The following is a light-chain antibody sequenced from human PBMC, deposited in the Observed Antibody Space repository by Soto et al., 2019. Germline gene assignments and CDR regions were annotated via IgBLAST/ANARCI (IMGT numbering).Light chain of an antibody. CDR1: SSDVGRYNL. Sequence: QSALTQPASVSGSPGQSITISCTGTSSDVGRYNLVSWYQQHPGKAPKLMIYEGSKRPSGVPDRFSGSKSGTSASLAISGLRSEDEADYYCAAWDDSLTGPVFGGGTKLTVL. CDR3: AAWDDSLTGPV. V-gene: IGLV2-14*02. CDR2: EGS. J-gene: IGLJ2*01.